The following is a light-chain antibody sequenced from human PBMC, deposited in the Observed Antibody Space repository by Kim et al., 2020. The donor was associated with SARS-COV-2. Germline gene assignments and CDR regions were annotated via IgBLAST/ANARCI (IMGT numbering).Light chain of an antibody. CDR2: EDD. CDR3: QSYDSSNPVV. J-gene: IGLJ2*01. CDR1: SGSLASNY. Sequence: KPVATSGARSSGSLASNYVQWYQLRPGSAPTTVLYEDDHRPSGFPDPFSGSIDSSSNSASLTISGLKTEDEADYYCQSYDSSNPVVFGGGTQLTVL. V-gene: IGLV6-57*03.